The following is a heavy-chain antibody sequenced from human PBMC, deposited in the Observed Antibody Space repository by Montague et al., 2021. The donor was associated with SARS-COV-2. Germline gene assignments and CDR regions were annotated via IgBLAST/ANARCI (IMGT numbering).Heavy chain of an antibody. CDR1: GGSLSGYY. Sequence: SETLSLTCAVYGGSLSGYYLAWIRQTPGKGLEWIGEINHSGNTNYNPSLKSRLTISVDTSKKQFSLKLSSVTTADAAVYYCARGADYDFWSGYLRYKWFDPWGLGTPVTVSS. CDR2: INHSGNT. D-gene: IGHD3-3*01. CDR3: ARGADYDFWSGYLRYKWFDP. J-gene: IGHJ5*02. V-gene: IGHV4-34*01.